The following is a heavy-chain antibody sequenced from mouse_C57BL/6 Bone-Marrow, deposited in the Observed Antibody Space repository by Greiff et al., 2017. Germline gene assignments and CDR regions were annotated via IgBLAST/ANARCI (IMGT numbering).Heavy chain of an antibody. Sequence: VQLQQSGPELVKPGASVKISCKASGYSFTGYFMNWVMQSPGKSLEWIGRINPYNGDTFYNQKFKGKATLTVDKSSSTAHMELRSLTSEDSAVYYCARRGGDDGGSYARDYWGQGTSVTVAS. CDR2: INPYNGDT. CDR1: GYSFTGYF. CDR3: ARRGGDDGGSYARDY. J-gene: IGHJ4*01. V-gene: IGHV1-20*01. D-gene: IGHD2-2*01.